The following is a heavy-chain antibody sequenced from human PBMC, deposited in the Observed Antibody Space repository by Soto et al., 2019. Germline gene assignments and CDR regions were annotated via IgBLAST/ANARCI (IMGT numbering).Heavy chain of an antibody. J-gene: IGHJ6*03. CDR3: ASGGGMSLIVYYMDV. CDR2: IIPILGIA. D-gene: IGHD3-16*01. Sequence: QVQLVQSGAAVKKPGSSVKVSCKASVGTFSSYTISWVRQAPGQVLEWMGRIIPILGIANYAQKFQGRVTITADKSTSTAYMELSSLRSEDTAVYYCASGGGMSLIVYYMDVWGKGTTVTVSS. V-gene: IGHV1-69*02. CDR1: VGTFSSYT.